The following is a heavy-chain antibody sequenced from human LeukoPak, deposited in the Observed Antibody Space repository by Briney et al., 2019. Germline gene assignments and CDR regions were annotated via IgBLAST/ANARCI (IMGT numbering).Heavy chain of an antibody. CDR1: GFTFSSYS. D-gene: IGHD3-9*01. CDR3: ARDGSPPYYDILTGYYPYYYYYGMDV. Sequence: GGSLRLSCAASGFTFSSYSMNWVRQAPGKGLEWVSSISSSSSYIYYADSVKGRFTISRDNAKSSLYLQMNSLRAEDTAVYYCARDGSPPYYDILTGYYPYYYYYGMDVWGQGTTVTVSS. CDR2: ISSSSSYI. J-gene: IGHJ6*02. V-gene: IGHV3-21*01.